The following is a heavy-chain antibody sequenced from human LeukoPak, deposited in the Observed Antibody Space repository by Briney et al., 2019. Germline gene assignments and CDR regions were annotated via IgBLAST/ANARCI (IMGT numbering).Heavy chain of an antibody. D-gene: IGHD3-16*01. Sequence: GGSLRLSCTASGFTFSNVWMTWVRQAPGRGLEWVGRIKAKSEGGTADYGVPVRGRFTISRDDSKNTLYLEMNSLKPEDTAMYYCTSTLGYWGQGTLVTVSS. V-gene: IGHV3-15*01. CDR3: TSTLGY. CDR1: GFTFSNVW. J-gene: IGHJ4*02. CDR2: IKAKSEGGTA.